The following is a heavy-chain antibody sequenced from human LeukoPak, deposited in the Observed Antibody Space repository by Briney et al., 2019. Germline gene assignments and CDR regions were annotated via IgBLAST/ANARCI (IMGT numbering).Heavy chain of an antibody. V-gene: IGHV3-15*07. J-gene: IGHJ4*02. Sequence: PGMSLRLSCAASGFTFSNAWMNWVRQAPGKGLEWVGRIKSKTDGGTTDYAAPVKGRFTISRDDSKNTLYLQMNSLKTEDTAVYYCTTDEDYYDSSTNFDYWGQGTLVTVSS. D-gene: IGHD3-22*01. CDR3: TTDEDYYDSSTNFDY. CDR1: GFTFSNAW. CDR2: IKSKTDGGTT.